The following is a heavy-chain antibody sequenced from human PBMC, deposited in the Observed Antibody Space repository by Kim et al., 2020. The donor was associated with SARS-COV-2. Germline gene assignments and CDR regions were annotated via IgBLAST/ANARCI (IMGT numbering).Heavy chain of an antibody. CDR2: IYPGDSDT. J-gene: IGHJ6*02. CDR1: GYSFTSYW. D-gene: IGHD3-22*01. Sequence: GESLKISCKGSGYSFTSYWIGWVRQMPGKGLEWMGIIYPGDSDTRYSPSFQGQVTISADKSISTAYLQWSSLKASDTAMYYCARQNYDSSGYYQGYYYYTMDVWGQGTTVTVSS. CDR3: ARQNYDSSGYYQGYYYYTMDV. V-gene: IGHV5-51*01.